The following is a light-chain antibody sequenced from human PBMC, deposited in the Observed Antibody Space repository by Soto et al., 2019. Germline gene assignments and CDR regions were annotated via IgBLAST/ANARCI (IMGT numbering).Light chain of an antibody. J-gene: IGKJ5*01. V-gene: IGKV1-5*03. CDR3: QQYHSYPLT. CDR1: QSISSW. CDR2: KAS. Sequence: DIQMTQSPSTLSASVGERVTIPCRASQSISSWLAWYQQKPGKAPKLLIYKASNVESGVPSRFSGSGSGTEFTLTISSLQPDDFATYYCQQYHSYPLTFGQGTRLEIK.